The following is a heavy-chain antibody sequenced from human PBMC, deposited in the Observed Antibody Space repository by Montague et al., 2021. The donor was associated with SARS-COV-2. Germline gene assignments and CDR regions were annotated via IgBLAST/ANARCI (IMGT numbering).Heavy chain of an antibody. V-gene: IGHV4-59*12. CDR3: ARCRTWNNFYGMDV. J-gene: IGHJ6*02. CDR1: GGSFSPYY. D-gene: IGHD1-1*01. Sequence: SETLSLTCSVSGGSFSPYYWSWIRQTPGKGLEWIGYVSHTGNTNYNPSLQRRVSMFVDSSKSQFSLELSSVTAADTAIYYCARCRTWNNFYGMDVWGQGTTVIVSS. CDR2: VSHTGNT.